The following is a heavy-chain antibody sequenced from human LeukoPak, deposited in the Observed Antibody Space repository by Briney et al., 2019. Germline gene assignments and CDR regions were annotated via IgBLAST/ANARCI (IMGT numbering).Heavy chain of an antibody. Sequence: SETLSLTCTVSGGSISSYDWSWIRQPPGKGLEWIGYIYYSGSTNYNPSLKSRVTISVDTSKNQFSLKLSSVTAADTAVYYCARSLESRRDLAVAGTGYWFDPWGQGTLVTVSS. J-gene: IGHJ5*02. CDR2: IYYSGST. CDR3: ARSLESRRDLAVAGTGYWFDP. D-gene: IGHD6-19*01. V-gene: IGHV4-59*01. CDR1: GGSISSYD.